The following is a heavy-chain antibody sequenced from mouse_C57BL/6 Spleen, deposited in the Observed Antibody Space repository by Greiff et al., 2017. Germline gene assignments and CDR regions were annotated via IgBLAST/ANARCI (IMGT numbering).Heavy chain of an antibody. J-gene: IGHJ3*01. CDR3: THYYYGSPWFAY. V-gene: IGHV14-1*01. CDR1: GFNIKDYY. Sequence: VQLQQSGAELVRPGASVKLSCTASGFNIKDYYMHWVKQRPEQGLEWIGRIDPEDGDTEYAPKFQGKATMTADTSSNTAYLQLSSLTSEDTAVYYCTHYYYGSPWFAYWGQGTLVTVSA. D-gene: IGHD1-1*01. CDR2: IDPEDGDT.